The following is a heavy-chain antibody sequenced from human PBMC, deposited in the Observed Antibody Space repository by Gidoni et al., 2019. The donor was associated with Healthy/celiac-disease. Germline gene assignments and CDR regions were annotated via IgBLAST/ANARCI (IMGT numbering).Heavy chain of an antibody. CDR3: ARLYSSGWYDYYYGMDV. D-gene: IGHD6-19*01. J-gene: IGHJ6*02. Sequence: EVQLVESGGGLVQPGGSLRLSCAAPGFTFSRYWMSWVRQAPGKGLEWVANIKQDGSEKYYVDSVKGRFTISRDNAKNSLYLQMNSLRAEDTAVYYCARLYSSGWYDYYYGMDVWGQGTTVTVSS. CDR2: IKQDGSEK. CDR1: GFTFSRYW. V-gene: IGHV3-7*03.